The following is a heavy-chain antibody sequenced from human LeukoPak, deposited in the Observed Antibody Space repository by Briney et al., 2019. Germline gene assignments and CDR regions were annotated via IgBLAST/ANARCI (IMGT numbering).Heavy chain of an antibody. J-gene: IGHJ6*02. D-gene: IGHD4-23*01. V-gene: IGHV3-7*01. CDR1: GFTFSSYS. CDR3: ARADYGGNAGWGNHYYGMDV. Sequence: AGGSLRLSCAASGFTFSSYSMNWVRQAPGKGLDWVANIKKDGSEKYYVDSVKGRFTISRDNAKNSLYLQMNSLRSEDTAVYYCARADYGGNAGWGNHYYGMDVWGQGTTVTVPS. CDR2: IKKDGSEK.